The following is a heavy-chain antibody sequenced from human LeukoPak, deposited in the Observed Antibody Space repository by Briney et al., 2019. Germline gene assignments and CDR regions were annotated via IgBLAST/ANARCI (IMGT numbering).Heavy chain of an antibody. CDR2: INHSGST. J-gene: IGHJ4*02. Sequence: SETLSLTCAVYGGSFSGYYWSWIRQPPEKGLEWIGEINHSGSTNYNPSLKSRVTISVDTSKNQFSLKLSSVTAADTAVYYCASTSYYDFWSGYPASRPFDYWGQGTLVTVSS. CDR1: GGSFSGYY. V-gene: IGHV4-34*01. D-gene: IGHD3-3*01. CDR3: ASTSYYDFWSGYPASRPFDY.